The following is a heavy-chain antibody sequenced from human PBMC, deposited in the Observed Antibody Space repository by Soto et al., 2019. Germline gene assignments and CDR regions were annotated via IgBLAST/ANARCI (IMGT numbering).Heavy chain of an antibody. CDR1: GFTFSSYG. CDR3: AKEGNGGSGSYVNY. CDR2: ISYDGSNK. V-gene: IGHV3-30*18. Sequence: GGSLRLSCAASGFTFSSYGMHWVRQAPGKGLEWVAVISYDGSNKYYADSVKGRFTISRDNSKNTLYLQMNSLRAEDTAVYYCAKEGNGGSGSYVNYWGQGTLVTVSS. J-gene: IGHJ4*02. D-gene: IGHD3-10*01.